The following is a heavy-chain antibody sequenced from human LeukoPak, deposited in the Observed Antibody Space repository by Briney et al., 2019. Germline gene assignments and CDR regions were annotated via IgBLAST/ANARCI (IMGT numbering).Heavy chain of an antibody. J-gene: IGHJ4*02. CDR3: AKDRFVLMVYAPCDY. V-gene: IGHV3-23*01. CDR2: ISGSGGST. D-gene: IGHD2-8*01. CDR1: GFTFTTYA. Sequence: GGSLRLSCAASGFTFTTYAMSWVRQAPGKGLEWVSAISGSGGSTYYADSVKGRFTISRDNSKNTLYLQMNSLRAEDTAVYYCAKDRFVLMVYAPCDYWGQGTLVTVSS.